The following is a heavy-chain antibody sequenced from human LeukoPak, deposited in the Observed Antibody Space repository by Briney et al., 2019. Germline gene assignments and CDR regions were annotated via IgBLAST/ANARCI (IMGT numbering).Heavy chain of an antibody. CDR3: ARDLMGIAYRGAFYY. V-gene: IGHV3-30*03. CDR2: ISHDGINT. Sequence: PGRSLRLSCAASGFSFSNYAMHWVRQDSGRGLDWVAVISHDGINTYYADSVKGRFTISRDNAKNSLYLQMNSLRAEDTAVYYCARDLMGIAYRGAFYYWGQGTLVTVSS. J-gene: IGHJ4*02. CDR1: GFSFSNYA. D-gene: IGHD6-13*01.